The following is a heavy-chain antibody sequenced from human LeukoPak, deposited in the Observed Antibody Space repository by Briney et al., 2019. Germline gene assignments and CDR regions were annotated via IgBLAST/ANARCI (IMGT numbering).Heavy chain of an antibody. J-gene: IGHJ2*01. D-gene: IGHD2/OR15-2a*01. V-gene: IGHV3-33*01. Sequence: GGSLRLSCAASGFTFSTYGMHWVRQAPGKGLESVAVIWDDGSNKYYADSVKGRFTISRDNSKNTLSLQMNSPRVEDTAVYYCARDAEDFMWYFDLWGRGTLVTVSS. CDR2: IWDDGSNK. CDR3: ARDAEDFMWYFDL. CDR1: GFTFSTYG.